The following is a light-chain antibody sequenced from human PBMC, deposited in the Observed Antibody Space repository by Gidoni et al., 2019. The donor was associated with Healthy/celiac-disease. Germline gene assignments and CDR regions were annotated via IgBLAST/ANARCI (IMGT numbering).Light chain of an antibody. Sequence: DIQMTQSPSSLSASVVDRVNITCRASPSISSYLNWYQQKPGKAPKLLIYASSSFQSGVTSRFSGSGSGTDFTLTISSLQTEDFATYYCQQSYRTPITFGQGTRLEIK. CDR1: PSISSY. J-gene: IGKJ5*01. CDR2: ASS. V-gene: IGKV1-39*01. CDR3: QQSYRTPIT.